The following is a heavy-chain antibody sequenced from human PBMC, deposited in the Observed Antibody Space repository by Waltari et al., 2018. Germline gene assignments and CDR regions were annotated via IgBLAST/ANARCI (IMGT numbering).Heavy chain of an antibody. V-gene: IGHV1-69*01. CDR1: GGTFSSYA. Sequence: QVQLVQSGAEVKKPGSSVKVSCKASGGTFSSYAISWVRQAPGQGLEWMGGIIPIFGTANYAQKVKGGVTITADEATSTAYMELSSLRSEDTAVYYCARGAEQQLVGEVLAEYFQHWGQGTLVTVSS. CDR2: IIPIFGTA. D-gene: IGHD6-13*01. J-gene: IGHJ1*01. CDR3: ARGAEQQLVGEVLAEYFQH.